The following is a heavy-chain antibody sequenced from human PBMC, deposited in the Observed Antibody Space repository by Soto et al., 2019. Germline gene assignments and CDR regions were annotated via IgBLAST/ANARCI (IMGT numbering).Heavy chain of an antibody. J-gene: IGHJ4*02. V-gene: IGHV4-30-2*01. Sequence: QLQLQESGSGLVKPSQTLSLTCAVSGCSISSGGYSWSWIRQPPGKGLEWIGYIYHSGSTYYNPSLKSRVTISVDRSKNQFSLKLSSVTAADTAVYYCARGGPSSEASFDYWGQGTLVTVSS. CDR2: IYHSGST. CDR3: ARGGPSSEASFDY. CDR1: GCSISSGGYS.